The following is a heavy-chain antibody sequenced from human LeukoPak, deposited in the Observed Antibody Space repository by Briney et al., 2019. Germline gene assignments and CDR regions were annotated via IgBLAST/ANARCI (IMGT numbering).Heavy chain of an antibody. J-gene: IGHJ4*02. CDR2: INPNSGST. Sequence: GASVKVSCKASGYTFTSYYIHWVRQAPGQGLEWMGWINPNSGSTNYAQRFQGKITMTRDTSISTAYMELSRLRADDTALYYCARALRGIQVWIPFDYWGQGTLVTVSS. CDR1: GYTFTSYY. CDR3: ARALRGIQVWIPFDY. V-gene: IGHV1-2*02. D-gene: IGHD5-18*01.